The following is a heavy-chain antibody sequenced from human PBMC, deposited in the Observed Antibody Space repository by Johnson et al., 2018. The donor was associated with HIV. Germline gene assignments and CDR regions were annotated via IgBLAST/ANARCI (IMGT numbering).Heavy chain of an antibody. Sequence: VQLVESGGGVVQPGGSLRLSCAASGFTFDDYAMHWVRQAPGKGLEWVSGISWNSGSIGYADSVKGRFTISRDNAKNSLYLQMDSLRAEDTAAYYCAKADDLEDTSGYLSAFDIWGQGTMVTVSS. D-gene: IGHD3-22*01. CDR1: GFTFDDYA. V-gene: IGHV3-9*01. CDR3: AKADDLEDTSGYLSAFDI. J-gene: IGHJ3*02. CDR2: ISWNSGSI.